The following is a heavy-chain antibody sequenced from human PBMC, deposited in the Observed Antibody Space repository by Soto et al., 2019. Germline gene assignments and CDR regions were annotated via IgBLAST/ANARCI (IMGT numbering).Heavy chain of an antibody. J-gene: IGHJ4*02. CDR1: GGSVSSGSYY. CDR2: IYYSGST. Sequence: SETLSLTCTVSGGSVSSGSYYWSWIRQPPGKGLEWIGYIYYSGSTNYNHSLKSQVTISLDKSKSQFSLKLNSVTAADSAVYFCARLEGLATISYYFDFWGPGALVTVSS. CDR3: ARLEGLATISYYFDF. D-gene: IGHD5-12*01. V-gene: IGHV4-61*01.